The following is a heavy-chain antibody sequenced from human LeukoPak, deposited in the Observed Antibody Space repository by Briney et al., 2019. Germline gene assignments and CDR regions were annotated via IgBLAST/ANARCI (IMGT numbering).Heavy chain of an antibody. J-gene: IGHJ4*02. Sequence: GGSLRLSCAASGFTFSSYWMSWVRQAPGKGLEWVANIKEDGSGKYYADSVKGRFTISRDNAKNSLYLQMNSLRAEDTAVYYCARTYAYDATGDRGHWGQGTLVTVSS. V-gene: IGHV3-7*01. D-gene: IGHD3-16*01. CDR2: IKEDGSGK. CDR3: ARTYAYDATGDRGH. CDR1: GFTFSSYW.